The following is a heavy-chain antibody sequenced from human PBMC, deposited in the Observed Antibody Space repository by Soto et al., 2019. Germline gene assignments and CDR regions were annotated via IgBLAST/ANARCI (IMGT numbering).Heavy chain of an antibody. V-gene: IGHV1-46*01. CDR1: GYTFTSYY. J-gene: IGHJ6*02. D-gene: IGHD3-3*01. CDR2: INPSGGST. CDR3: ARDRILDDFWSGPYYYYGMDV. Sequence: GASVKVSCKASGYTFTSYYMHWVRQAPGQGLEWMGIINPSGGSTSYAQKFQGRVTMTRDTSTSTVYMELSSLRSEDTAVYYCARDRILDDFWSGPYYYYGMDVWGQGTTVTAP.